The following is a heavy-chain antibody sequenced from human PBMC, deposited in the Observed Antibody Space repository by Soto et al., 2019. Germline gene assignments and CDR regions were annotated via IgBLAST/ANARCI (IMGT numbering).Heavy chain of an antibody. CDR3: AKIPTGSGSSKFDY. CDR1: GFTFRTYA. Sequence: GGSLRLSCAASGFTFRTYAMNWVRQSPGKGLEWISAISGSGSFTHYADSARGRFTISRDNSQNQLYLQMNNLRGDDTAMYYCAKIPTGSGSSKFDYWGQGIQVTVSS. V-gene: IGHV3-23*01. J-gene: IGHJ4*02. D-gene: IGHD3-10*01. CDR2: ISGSGSFT.